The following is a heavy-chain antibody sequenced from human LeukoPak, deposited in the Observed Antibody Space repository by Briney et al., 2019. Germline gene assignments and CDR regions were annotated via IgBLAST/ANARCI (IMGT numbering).Heavy chain of an antibody. Sequence: PGGSLRLSCAASGFTFSSYAMNWVRQAPGKGLEWVSGVSGPGSSTYYADSVKGRFTISRDNSKNRLYLQMNSLRAEDTAVYYCAREGIAAAGTTLYYYYYYMDVWGKGTTVTVSS. CDR3: AREGIAAAGTTLYYYYYYMDV. J-gene: IGHJ6*03. CDR1: GFTFSSYA. D-gene: IGHD6-13*01. V-gene: IGHV3-23*01. CDR2: VSGPGSST.